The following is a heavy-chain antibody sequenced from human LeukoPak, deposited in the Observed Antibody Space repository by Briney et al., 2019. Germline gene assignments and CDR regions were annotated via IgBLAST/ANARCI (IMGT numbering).Heavy chain of an antibody. CDR3: ARKAAAALLTDY. CDR1: GGSFSSSSYY. Sequence: SETLSLTCAVYGGSFSSSSYYWGWIRQPPGKGLEWIGSIYYSGSTYYNPSLKSRVTISVDTSKNQFSLKLSSVTAADTAVYNCARKAAAALLTDYWGQGTLVTVSS. V-gene: IGHV4-39*07. D-gene: IGHD6-13*01. J-gene: IGHJ4*02. CDR2: IYYSGST.